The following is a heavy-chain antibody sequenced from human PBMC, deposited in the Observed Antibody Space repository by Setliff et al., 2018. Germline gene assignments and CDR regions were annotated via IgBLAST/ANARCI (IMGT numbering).Heavy chain of an antibody. D-gene: IGHD6-6*01. Sequence: SETLSLTCAVSGGSISSSNWWSWIRQPPGKGLEWIGSIYYSGSTYYNPSLKSRVTISVDTSKNQFSLKLSSVTAADTAVYYCARVSQLVVLSLYYYYGMDVWGQGTTVTVSS. J-gene: IGHJ6*02. CDR2: IYYSGST. CDR1: GGSISSSNW. CDR3: ARVSQLVVLSLYYYYGMDV. V-gene: IGHV4-39*07.